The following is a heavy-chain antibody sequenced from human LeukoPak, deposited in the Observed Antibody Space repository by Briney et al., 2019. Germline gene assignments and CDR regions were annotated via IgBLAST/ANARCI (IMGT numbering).Heavy chain of an antibody. D-gene: IGHD4-17*01. CDR3: ASIMTTVTVDY. J-gene: IGHJ4*02. V-gene: IGHV3-11*04. CDR2: ISSSGSTI. CDR1: EFIVSINY. Sequence: GGSLRLSCAASEFIVSINYMTWVRQAPGKGLEWVSYISSSGSTIYYADSVKGRFTISRDNAKNSLYLQMNSLRAEDTAVYYCASIMTTVTVDYWGQGTLVTVSS.